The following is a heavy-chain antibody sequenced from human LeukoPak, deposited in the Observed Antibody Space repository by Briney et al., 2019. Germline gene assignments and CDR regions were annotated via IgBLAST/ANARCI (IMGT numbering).Heavy chain of an antibody. CDR1: GDSINNADPY. J-gene: IGHJ1*01. V-gene: IGHV4-30-4*01. Sequence: SETLSLTCTVSGDSINNADPYWSWIRQPPGKGLEWIGYIYFTGKTCYNPSLKSRVTLSMDTSKNQFSLRLSSVTAADTAVYYCAREKAGTYYDVWGQGTLVFVSS. CDR2: IYFTGKT. CDR3: AREKAGTYYDV. D-gene: IGHD3-3*01.